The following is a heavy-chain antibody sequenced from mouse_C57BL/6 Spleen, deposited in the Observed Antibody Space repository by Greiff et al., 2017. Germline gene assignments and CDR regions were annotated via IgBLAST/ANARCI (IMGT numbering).Heavy chain of an antibody. Sequence: EVMLVESGGGLVKPGGSLKLSCAASGFTFSSYAMSWVRQTPEKRLEWVATISDGGSYTYYPDNVKGRFTISRDNAKNNLYLQMSHLKSEDTAMYYCAREEIGGSSTFAYWGQGTLVTVSA. V-gene: IGHV5-4*03. CDR2: ISDGGSYT. CDR3: AREEIGGSSTFAY. CDR1: GFTFSSYA. D-gene: IGHD1-1*01. J-gene: IGHJ3*01.